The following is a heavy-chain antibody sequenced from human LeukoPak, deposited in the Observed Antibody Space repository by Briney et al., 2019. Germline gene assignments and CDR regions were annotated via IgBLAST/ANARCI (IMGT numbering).Heavy chain of an antibody. CDR2: MTSSNNI. CDR3: ARAQAMFWEFDGFDI. Sequence: GGFLRLSCAASGFTFSSYSMNWGRKAPKNRLGMVATMTSSNNIYYADSVKGRFTISRDNAENSVYLQMNSLRDEDTAVYSCARAQAMFWEFDGFDIWGRGTKVSVSS. V-gene: IGHV3-69-1*01. D-gene: IGHD3-10*02. J-gene: IGHJ3*02. CDR1: GFTFSSYS.